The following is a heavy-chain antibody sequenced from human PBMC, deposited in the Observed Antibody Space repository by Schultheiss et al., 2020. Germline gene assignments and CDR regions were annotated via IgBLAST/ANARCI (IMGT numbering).Heavy chain of an antibody. Sequence: GESLKISCKASGYTFTGYYMHWVRQAPGQGLEWMGRINPNSGGTNYAQKFQGRVTMTRDTSISTAYMELSRLRSDDTAVYYCASAGGQGLYYYYGMDVWGQGTTVTVSS. CDR3: ASAGGQGLYYYYGMDV. CDR2: INPNSGGT. J-gene: IGHJ6*02. CDR1: GYTFTGYY. D-gene: IGHD2-15*01. V-gene: IGHV1-2*06.